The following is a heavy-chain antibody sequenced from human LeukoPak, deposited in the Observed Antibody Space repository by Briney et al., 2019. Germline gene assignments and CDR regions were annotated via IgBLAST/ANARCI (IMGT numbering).Heavy chain of an antibody. CDR3: ARSISGTLFDY. CDR1: GGSISSHY. J-gene: IGHJ4*02. D-gene: IGHD1-7*01. V-gene: IGHV4-4*07. Sequence: SETLSLTCTVSGGSISSHYWSWVRQSAGKGPEWIGRIYVSGSTNYNPSLKTRVTMSIDKSKNHFSLKLSSVTAADTAVYYCARSISGTLFDYWGQGTLVTVSS. CDR2: IYVSGST.